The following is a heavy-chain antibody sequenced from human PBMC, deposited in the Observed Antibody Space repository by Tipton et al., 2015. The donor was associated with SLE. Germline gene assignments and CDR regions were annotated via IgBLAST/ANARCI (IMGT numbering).Heavy chain of an antibody. CDR2: INHSGGT. V-gene: IGHV4-34*01. Sequence: TLSLTCAVYGGSFSGYYWSWIRQPPGKGLEWIGEINHSGGTNYNPSLKSRVTISVDTSKNQFSLKLSSVTAADTAVYYSARGKDIVVARDAFDIWGQGTMVTVSS. D-gene: IGHD2-15*01. J-gene: IGHJ3*02. CDR3: ARGKDIVVARDAFDI. CDR1: GGSFSGYY.